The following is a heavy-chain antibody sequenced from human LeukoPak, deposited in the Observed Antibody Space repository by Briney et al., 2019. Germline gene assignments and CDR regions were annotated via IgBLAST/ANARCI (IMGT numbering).Heavy chain of an antibody. D-gene: IGHD2-2*01. CDR3: RVVPAADYYYYMDV. CDR1: GYTFTSYD. J-gene: IGHJ6*03. CDR2: MNPNSGNT. Sequence: ASVKVSCKASGYTFTSYDINWVRQATGQGLEWMGWMNPNSGNTGYAQKFQGRVTMTRDMSTSTVYMELSSLRSEDTAVYYCRVVPAADYYYYMDVWGKGTTVTVSS. V-gene: IGHV1-8*01.